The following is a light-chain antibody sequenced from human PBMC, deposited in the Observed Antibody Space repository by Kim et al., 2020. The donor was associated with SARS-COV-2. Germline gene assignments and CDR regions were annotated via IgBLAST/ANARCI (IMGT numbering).Light chain of an antibody. Sequence: DIQLTQSPSFLSASVGDRVTITCRASQGISSYLAWYQQKPGKAPKLLIYAASTLQSGVPSRFSGSGSGTEFTLTISSLQPEDFATYYCQQLNSYPPWTFGQGPRWKSN. CDR3: QQLNSYPPWT. CDR1: QGISSY. V-gene: IGKV1-9*01. CDR2: AAS. J-gene: IGKJ1*01.